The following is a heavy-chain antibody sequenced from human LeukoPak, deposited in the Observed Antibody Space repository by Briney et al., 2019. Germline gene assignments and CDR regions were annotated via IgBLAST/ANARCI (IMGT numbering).Heavy chain of an antibody. V-gene: IGHV1-69*13. CDR3: ASIPRPGLAFDI. D-gene: IGHD2-21*01. Sequence: ASVKVSFKASGGTFNSYAISWVRQAPGQGLEWMGGIIPIFGTANYAQKFQGRVTITADESTSTAYMELSSLRSEDTAVYYCASIPRPGLAFDIWGQGTMVTVSS. J-gene: IGHJ3*02. CDR2: IIPIFGTA. CDR1: GGTFNSYA.